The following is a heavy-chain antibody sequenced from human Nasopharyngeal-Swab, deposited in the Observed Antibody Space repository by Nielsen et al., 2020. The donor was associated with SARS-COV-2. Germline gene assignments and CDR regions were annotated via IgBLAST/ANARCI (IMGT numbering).Heavy chain of an antibody. J-gene: IGHJ6*02. V-gene: IGHV4-59*13. CDR1: GGSISSYY. CDR2: IYYSGST. Sequence: SETLSLTCTASGGSISSYYWSWIRQPPGKGLEWIGYIYYSGSTNYNPSLKSRVTISVDTSKNQFSLKLSSVTAADTAVYYCARGPRGYYDSSGYWGDYYYGMDVWGQGTTVTVSS. D-gene: IGHD3-22*01. CDR3: ARGPRGYYDSSGYWGDYYYGMDV.